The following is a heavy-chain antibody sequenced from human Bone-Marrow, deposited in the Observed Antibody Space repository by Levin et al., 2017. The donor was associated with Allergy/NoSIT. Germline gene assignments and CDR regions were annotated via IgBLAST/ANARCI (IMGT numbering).Heavy chain of an antibody. CDR1: GGSISHNYYY. V-gene: IGHV4-39*07. CDR3: ARMKWPRDGGGNWVGP. J-gene: IGHJ5*02. CDR2: FYYSGST. D-gene: IGHD4-23*01. Sequence: SETLSLTCTVSGGSISHNYYYWGWLRPPPGKGLEWIGSFYYSGSTYYNPSLKSRVTISVDTSKNQFSLQLSSVSAADTAVYYCARMKWPRDGGGNWVGPWGQGTLVTVSS.